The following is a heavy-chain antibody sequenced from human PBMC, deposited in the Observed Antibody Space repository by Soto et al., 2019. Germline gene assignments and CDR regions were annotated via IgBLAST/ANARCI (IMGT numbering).Heavy chain of an antibody. CDR2: IIPILGIA. V-gene: IGHV1-69*04. D-gene: IGHD2-15*01. Sequence: SVKVSCKASGGTFSSYTISWVRQAPGQGLEWMGRIIPILGIANYAKKFQGRVTITADKSTSTAYMELSSPRSEDTAVYYCARDPPPVGRNLRPEKYYMDGWGTGTTVTVSS. CDR1: GGTFSSYT. CDR3: ARDPPPVGRNLRPEKYYMDG. J-gene: IGHJ6*03.